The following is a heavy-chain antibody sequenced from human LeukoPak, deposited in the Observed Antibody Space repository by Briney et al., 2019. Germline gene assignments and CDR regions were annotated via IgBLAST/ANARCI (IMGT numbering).Heavy chain of an antibody. D-gene: IGHD1-14*01. Sequence: SETLSLTCTVSGGSISSSGYYWGWIRQPPGKGLEWIVSIYYSGSTYYNPSLKSRVTISVDTSKNQFSLKLSSVTAADTAVYYCARHDGNFDYWGQGTLVTVSS. CDR2: IYYSGST. V-gene: IGHV4-39*01. J-gene: IGHJ4*02. CDR1: GGSISSSGYY. CDR3: ARHDGNFDY.